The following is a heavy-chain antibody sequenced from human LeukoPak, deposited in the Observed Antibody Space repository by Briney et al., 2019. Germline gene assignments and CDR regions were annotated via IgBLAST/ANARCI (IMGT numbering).Heavy chain of an antibody. CDR3: ATGVVVPAATLLDY. CDR1: GYTLTELS. J-gene: IGHJ4*02. D-gene: IGHD2-2*01. V-gene: IGHV1-24*01. CDR2: FDPEDGET. Sequence: ASVKVSCKVSGYTLTELSMHWVRQAPGKGLEWMGGFDPEDGETIYAQKFQGRVTMTEDTSTDTAYMELSSLRSEDTAVYYCATGVVVPAATLLDYWGQGTLVTVSS.